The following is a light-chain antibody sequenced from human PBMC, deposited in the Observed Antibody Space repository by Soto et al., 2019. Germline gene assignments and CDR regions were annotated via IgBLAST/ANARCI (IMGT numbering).Light chain of an antibody. Sequence: IQMTQSPSTRSTLLGNGIPITGVAGQSISSWLAWYQQKPGKAPKLLIYDASTLESGVPSRFSGSGSGTEFTLTISSLQPDDFATYYCQQYNSYAWTFGQGTKVDIK. J-gene: IGKJ1*01. CDR1: QSISSW. CDR2: DAS. V-gene: IGKV1-5*01. CDR3: QQYNSYAWT.